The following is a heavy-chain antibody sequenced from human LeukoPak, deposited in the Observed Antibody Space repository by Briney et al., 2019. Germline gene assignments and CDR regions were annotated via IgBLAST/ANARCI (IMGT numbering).Heavy chain of an antibody. Sequence: SETLSLTCTVSGGSISSFYWNWIRQPPGKGLEWIGYIYYTGSTSYNPALESRVTISVDRSKNQFSLKLSSVTAADTAVYYCARDRIRYSSSFFYYYGMDVWGHGTTVTVSS. CDR3: ARDRIRYSSSFFYYYGMDV. J-gene: IGHJ6*02. CDR1: GGSISSFY. V-gene: IGHV4-59*12. CDR2: IYYTGST. D-gene: IGHD6-13*01.